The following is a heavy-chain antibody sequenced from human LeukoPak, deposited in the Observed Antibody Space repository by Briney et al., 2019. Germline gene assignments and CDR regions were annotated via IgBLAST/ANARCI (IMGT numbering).Heavy chain of an antibody. Sequence: GGSLRLSCAASGFTFSSNAMSWVRQAPGKGLEWVSAISGSGGSTYYADSVKGRFTISRDNSKNMLFLQMSSLRAEDTAIYYCAKSIYGDFDAFDVWGQGTMVTVSS. CDR1: GFTFSSNA. CDR2: ISGSGGST. V-gene: IGHV3-23*01. J-gene: IGHJ3*01. CDR3: AKSIYGDFDAFDV. D-gene: IGHD4-17*01.